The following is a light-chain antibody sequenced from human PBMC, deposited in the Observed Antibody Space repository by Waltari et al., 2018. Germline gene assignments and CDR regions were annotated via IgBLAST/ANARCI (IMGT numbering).Light chain of an antibody. J-gene: IGKJ4*01. CDR3: QQADSFPLT. CDR1: EDIGTY. CDR2: AAS. Sequence: DIVMTQSPSSMSASVGDRITMTCRASEDIGTYLAWYQQKPGEAPQLLISAASILQSGIPSRFSGIGSGTDFTLTISSLLPEDFATYFCQQADSFPLTFGGGTKVEVK. V-gene: IGKV1-12*01.